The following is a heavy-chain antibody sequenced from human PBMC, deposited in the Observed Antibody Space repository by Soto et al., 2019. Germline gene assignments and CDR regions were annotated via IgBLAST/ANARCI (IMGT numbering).Heavy chain of an antibody. V-gene: IGHV3-30-3*01. CDR1: GFTFSSYA. Sequence: SLRLSCAASGFTFSSYAMHWVRQAPGKGLEWVTVISYDVSNKYYADSVKGRFTISRDNSKNTLYLQMNSLRAEDTAVYYCAKEGAFWYFDYWGQGTLVTVSS. CDR3: AKEGAFWYFDY. D-gene: IGHD1-26*01. CDR2: ISYDVSNK. J-gene: IGHJ4*02.